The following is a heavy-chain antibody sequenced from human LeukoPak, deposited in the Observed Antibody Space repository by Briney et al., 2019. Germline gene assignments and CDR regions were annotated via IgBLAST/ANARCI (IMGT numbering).Heavy chain of an antibody. CDR2: IYYNGFT. CDR3: ARIGREPRPNWFDP. V-gene: IGHV4-39*07. Sequence: SETLSLTCTVSGGSISSSSYYWGWFRQPPGQGLEWIAYIYYNGFTQYTPSLRSRVTISGDTSKNQFSLKLSSVTAADTAVYYCARIGREPRPNWFDPWGQGTLVIVYS. J-gene: IGHJ5*02. D-gene: IGHD1-14*01. CDR1: GGSISSSSYY.